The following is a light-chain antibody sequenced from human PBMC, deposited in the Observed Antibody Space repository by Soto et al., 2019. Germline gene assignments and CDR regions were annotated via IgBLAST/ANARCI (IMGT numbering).Light chain of an antibody. V-gene: IGKV1-5*01. Sequence: DIKLTQSPSILSASLGDSVTITCRASQNIDTSLAWYQHKPGKAPKLLMFDVSNLESGVPSRFSGSGSGTEFTLTISSVHSDDFATYHCQRYDYSRTFGQGTKVDIK. CDR2: DVS. CDR3: QRYDYSRT. CDR1: QNIDTS. J-gene: IGKJ1*01.